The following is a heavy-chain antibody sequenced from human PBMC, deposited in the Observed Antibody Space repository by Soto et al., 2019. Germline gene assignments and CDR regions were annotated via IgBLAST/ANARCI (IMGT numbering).Heavy chain of an antibody. Sequence: VKVSCKASGYTFTGYYMHWLRQAPGQGLEWMGWINTQAGVTSYAQRFQGRVTMTRDTSMNTAYMELSRLTSDDTAVYYCARDHGNSWRRNCDCWG. CDR1: GYTFTGYY. V-gene: IGHV1-2*02. CDR2: INTQAGVT. D-gene: IGHD2-21*02. CDR3: ARDHGNSWRRNCDC. J-gene: IGHJ6*01.